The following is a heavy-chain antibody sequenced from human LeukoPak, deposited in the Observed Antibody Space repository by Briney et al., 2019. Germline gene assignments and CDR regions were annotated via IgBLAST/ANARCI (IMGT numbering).Heavy chain of an antibody. V-gene: IGHV3-53*01. J-gene: IGHJ4*02. D-gene: IGHD4/OR15-4a*01. Sequence: GGSLRLSCAASGFTVSSNYMSWVRQAPGKGLEGVSFIYSDNTHYSDSVKGRFTISRDNSKNTLYLQMNSLRAEDTAVYYCARRAGAYSHPYDYWGQGTLVTVSS. CDR1: GFTVSSNY. CDR3: ARRAGAYSHPYDY. CDR2: IYSDNT.